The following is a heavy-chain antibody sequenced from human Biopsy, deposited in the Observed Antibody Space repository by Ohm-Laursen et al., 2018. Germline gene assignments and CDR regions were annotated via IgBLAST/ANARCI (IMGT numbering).Heavy chain of an antibody. D-gene: IGHD1-26*01. J-gene: IGHJ4*02. Sequence: SETLSLTCSVSGGSIYNFFWSWIRQPPGKGLEWIGYIYYSGSTNYNPSPKSRVTISVDRSKNHFSLELSSVTAADTAVYYCARVGVGAPSIDYFDSWGQGALVTVSS. CDR2: IYYSGST. V-gene: IGHV4-59*01. CDR3: ARVGVGAPSIDYFDS. CDR1: GGSIYNFF.